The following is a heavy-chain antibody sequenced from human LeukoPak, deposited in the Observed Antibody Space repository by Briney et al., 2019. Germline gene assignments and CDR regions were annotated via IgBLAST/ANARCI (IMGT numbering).Heavy chain of an antibody. J-gene: IGHJ6*02. D-gene: IGHD2-15*01. V-gene: IGHV1-58*02. CDR1: GFTFTSSA. CDR3: AAGGCSGGSCKFDYYYYGMDV. Sequence: GASVKVSCKASGFTFTSSAMQWVRQARGQRLEWIGWIVVGSGNTNYAQKFQERVTITRDMSTSTAYMELSSLRSEDTAVYYCAAGGCSGGSCKFDYYYYGMDVWGQGTTVTVSS. CDR2: IVVGSGNT.